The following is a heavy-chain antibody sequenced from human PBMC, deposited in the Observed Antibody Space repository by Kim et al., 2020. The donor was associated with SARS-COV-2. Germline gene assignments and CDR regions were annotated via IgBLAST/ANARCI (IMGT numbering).Heavy chain of an antibody. Sequence: GGSLRLSCAASGFTFSSYAMHWVRQAPGKGLEWVAVISYDGSNKYYADSVKGRFTISRDNSKNTLYLQMNSLRAEDTAVYYCARDRPPFWSGYYRNNWFDPWGQGTLVTVSS. CDR2: ISYDGSNK. J-gene: IGHJ5*02. D-gene: IGHD3-3*01. V-gene: IGHV3-30-3*01. CDR3: ARDRPPFWSGYYRNNWFDP. CDR1: GFTFSSYA.